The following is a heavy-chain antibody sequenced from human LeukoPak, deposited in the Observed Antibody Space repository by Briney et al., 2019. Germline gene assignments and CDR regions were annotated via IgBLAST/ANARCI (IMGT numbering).Heavy chain of an antibody. CDR2: IKQDGSEK. J-gene: IGHJ4*02. CDR3: ARDSIAAAGWGFDY. D-gene: IGHD6-13*01. V-gene: IGHV3-7*03. Sequence: GGSLRLSCAASGFTFSSYWMSWVRQAPGKGLEWVANIKQDGSEKYYVDSVKGRFTISRDNAKNSLYLQMNSLRAEDTAVYYCARDSIAAAGWGFDYWGQGTLVTVSS. CDR1: GFTFSSYW.